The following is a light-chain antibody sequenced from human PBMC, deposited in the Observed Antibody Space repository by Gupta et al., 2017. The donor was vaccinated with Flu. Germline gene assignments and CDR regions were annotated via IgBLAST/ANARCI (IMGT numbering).Light chain of an antibody. J-gene: IGKJ1*01. Sequence: PATLSVSPGERATLTCRASQSVSSNLAWYQQKPGQAPRLLIYGASTRETGIPARFSGSGSGTEFTLTISSLQSEDFAVYYCQQNNNWPRTFGQGTKVEIK. V-gene: IGKV3-15*01. CDR2: GAS. CDR3: QQNNNWPRT. CDR1: QSVSSN.